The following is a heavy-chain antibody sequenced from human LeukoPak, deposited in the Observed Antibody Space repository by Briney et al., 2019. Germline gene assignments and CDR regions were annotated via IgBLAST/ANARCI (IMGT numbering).Heavy chain of an antibody. J-gene: IGHJ4*02. CDR2: ISSSGSTI. V-gene: IGHV3-48*03. Sequence: GGSLRLSCAASGFTFSSYEMNWVRQAPGKGLEWVSYISSSGSTIYYAVSVKGRFTISRDNAKNSLYLQMNSLRAEDTAVYYCARTYPDYDFWSGYYRGAYYFDYWGQGTLVTVSS. CDR3: ARTYPDYDFWSGYYRGAYYFDY. D-gene: IGHD3-3*01. CDR1: GFTFSSYE.